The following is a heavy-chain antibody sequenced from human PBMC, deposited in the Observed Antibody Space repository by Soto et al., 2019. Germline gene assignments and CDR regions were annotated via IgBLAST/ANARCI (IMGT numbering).Heavy chain of an antibody. D-gene: IGHD5-12*01. V-gene: IGHV3-23*01. CDR3: AKVGEYSGYDLEAFDT. J-gene: IGHJ3*02. CDR2: ISGSGGST. Sequence: GKGLEWVSAISGSGGSTYYADSVKGRFTISRDNSKNTLDLQMNSLRAEDTAVYYCAKVGEYSGYDLEAFDTWGQGTMVTVSS.